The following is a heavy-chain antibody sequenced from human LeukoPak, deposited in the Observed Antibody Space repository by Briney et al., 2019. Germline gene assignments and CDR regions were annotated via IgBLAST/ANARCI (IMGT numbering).Heavy chain of an antibody. V-gene: IGHV3-53*01. D-gene: IGHD6-13*01. CDR3: ARDAPQVPAAGVLAS. J-gene: IGHJ5*02. Sequence: GGSLRLSCAASGFTVSDNYVSWVRQAPGKGLEWVSVMYSGGDTYYANSVKGRFTFSRDISKNTLFLQMNGLTTEDTAMYYCARDAPQVPAAGVLASWGQGTLVTVSS. CDR2: MYSGGDT. CDR1: GFTVSDNY.